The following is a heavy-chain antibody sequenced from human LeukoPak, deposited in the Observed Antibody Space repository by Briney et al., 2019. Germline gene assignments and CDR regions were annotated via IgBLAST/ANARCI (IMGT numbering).Heavy chain of an antibody. CDR2: INPNSGGT. Sequence: ASVKVSCKASGYTFTGYYMHWVRQAPGQGLEWMGWINPNSGGTNYAQKFQDRVTMTRDTSLSTAYMELSRLKSDDTAVYHCARGHYGYVDYWGQGSLVTVSS. CDR3: ARGHYGYVDY. CDR1: GYTFTGYY. J-gene: IGHJ4*02. V-gene: IGHV1-2*02. D-gene: IGHD5-18*01.